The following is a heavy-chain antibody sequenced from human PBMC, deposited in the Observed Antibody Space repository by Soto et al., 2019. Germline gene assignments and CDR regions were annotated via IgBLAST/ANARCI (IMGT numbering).Heavy chain of an antibody. CDR2: INPSGGST. CDR1: GYTFTSYY. V-gene: IGHV1-46*01. D-gene: IGHD2-8*01. CDR3: AREDRYCTNGVCSAYGMDV. J-gene: IGHJ6*02. Sequence: QVQLVQSGAEVKKPGASVKVSCKASGYTFTSYYMHWVRQAPGQGLEWMGIINPSGGSTSYAQKFEGGVTMTRDTSTSTVYMELSSLRYEDTAVYYCAREDRYCTNGVCSAYGMDVWGQGTTVTVSS.